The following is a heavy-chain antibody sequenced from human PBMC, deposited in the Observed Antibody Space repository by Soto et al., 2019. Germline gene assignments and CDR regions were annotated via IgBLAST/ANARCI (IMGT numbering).Heavy chain of an antibody. CDR1: GFTVSSNY. J-gene: IGHJ2*01. V-gene: IGHV3-53*04. CDR2: IYSGGST. CDR3: ARDIRVVVAAILFCWSFDL. Sequence: EVQLVESGGGLVQPGGSLRLSCAASGFTVSSNYMSWVRQAPGKGLEWVSVIYSGGSTYYADSVKGRFTISRHNSKNQLYLQRNGLRAEAPVVYYCARDIRVVVAAILFCWSFDLGGRGTLVTVSS. D-gene: IGHD2-15*01.